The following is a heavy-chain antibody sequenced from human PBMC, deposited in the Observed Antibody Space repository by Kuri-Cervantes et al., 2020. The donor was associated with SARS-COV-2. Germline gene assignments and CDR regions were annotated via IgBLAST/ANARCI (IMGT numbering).Heavy chain of an antibody. CDR2: IYYSGST. V-gene: IGHV4-39*01. J-gene: IGHJ4*02. CDR1: GGSISSSSYY. D-gene: IGHD4-17*01. Sequence: GSLRLSCTVSGGSISSSSYYWGWIRQPPGKGLEWIGSIYYSGSTYYNPSLESRVAISVDTSKNQFSLKLSSVTAADTAVYYCARLRVDYGDYSRQYYFDYWGQGTLVTSPQ. CDR3: ARLRVDYGDYSRQYYFDY.